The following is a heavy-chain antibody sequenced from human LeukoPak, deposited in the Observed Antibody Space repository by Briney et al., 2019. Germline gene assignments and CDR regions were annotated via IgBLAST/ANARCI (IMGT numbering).Heavy chain of an antibody. CDR2: IYYGGSA. D-gene: IGHD3-3*01. CDR3: ARRGSGYYGGFDY. V-gene: IGHV4-39*01. Sequence: SETLSLTCTVSGGSINSSSHYWGWIRQPPGKGLECIGIIYYGGSAYNNPSLESRVTISVDTSKNQFSLKLTSVTAADTAVYYCARRGSGYYGGFDYWGQGTLVTVSS. CDR1: GGSINSSSHY. J-gene: IGHJ4*02.